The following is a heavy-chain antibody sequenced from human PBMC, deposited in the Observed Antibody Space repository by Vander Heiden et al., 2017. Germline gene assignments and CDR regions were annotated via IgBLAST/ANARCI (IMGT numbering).Heavy chain of an antibody. CDR1: GYTPHPQG. J-gene: IGHJ5*02. V-gene: IGHV5-51*01. CDR3: ARQTLIRKVGWFDP. D-gene: IGHD2-2*01. Sequence: VQLVQSGAAMQKPGGSPKIPCQYSGYTPHPQGVAWVRQVPGKGLEWLGIIHPGDSDTRYNPSFRGRVTMSVDKSKNTASLQWNSLEASDTAIYYCARQTLIRKVGWFDPWGQGTLVSVSS. CDR2: IHPGDSDT.